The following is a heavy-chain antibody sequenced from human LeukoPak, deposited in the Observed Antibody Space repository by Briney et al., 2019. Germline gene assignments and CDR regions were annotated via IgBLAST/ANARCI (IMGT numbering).Heavy chain of an antibody. CDR2: IYHSGST. V-gene: IGHV4-38-2*02. CDR3: ARGIDSSGYYGDASDI. D-gene: IGHD3-22*01. J-gene: IGHJ3*02. CDR1: GYSISSGYY. Sequence: PSETLSLTCTVSGYSISSGYYWGWIRQPPGKGLEWIGSIYHSGSTYYNPSLKSRVTISVDTSKNQFSLKLSSVTAADTAVYYCARGIDSSGYYGDASDIWGQGTMVPVSS.